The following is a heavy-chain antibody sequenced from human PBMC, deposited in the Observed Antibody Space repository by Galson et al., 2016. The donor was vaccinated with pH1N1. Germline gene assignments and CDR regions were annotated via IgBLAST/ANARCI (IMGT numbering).Heavy chain of an antibody. Sequence: SLRLSCAASGFTFNADSMNWVRQAPGKGLEWVASITSNSFHIYYPDSVRGRFTISRDNAKNSLYLHMHSLSAEDTAVYYCARDPGRPRLFYMDVWGKGTTVTVSS. CDR1: GFTFNADS. CDR3: ARDPGRPRLFYMDV. J-gene: IGHJ6*03. D-gene: IGHD1-26*01. V-gene: IGHV3-21*01. CDR2: ITSNSFHI.